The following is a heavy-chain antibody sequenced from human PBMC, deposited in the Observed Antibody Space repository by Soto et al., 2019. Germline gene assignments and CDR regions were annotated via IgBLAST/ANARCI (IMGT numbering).Heavy chain of an antibody. Sequence: PGGSLRLSCAASGFTFSDYDMSWIRQTPGKGLEWVSYISSSSSYTNYADSVKGRFTISRDNAKNSLYLQMNSLRAEDTAVYYCARDSSSGRRREYCSSTSGDSPYFDYWGQGTLVTVSS. CDR3: ARDSSSGRRREYCSSTSGDSPYFDY. J-gene: IGHJ4*02. V-gene: IGHV3-11*06. D-gene: IGHD2-2*01. CDR1: GFTFSDYD. CDR2: ISSSSSYT.